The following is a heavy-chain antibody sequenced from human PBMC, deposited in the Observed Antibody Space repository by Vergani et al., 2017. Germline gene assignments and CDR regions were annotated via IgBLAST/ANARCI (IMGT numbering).Heavy chain of an antibody. CDR2: ISGSGGST. Sequence: EVQLVESGGGLVKPGGSLRLSCAASGFTFSNAWMSWVRQAPGKGLEWVSAISGSGGSTYYADSVKGRFTISRDNSKNTLYLQMNSLRAEDTAVYYCAKDLTSLRYYFDYWGQGTLVTVSS. J-gene: IGHJ4*02. V-gene: IGHV3-23*04. D-gene: IGHD5/OR15-5a*01. CDR1: GFTFSNAW. CDR3: AKDLTSLRYYFDY.